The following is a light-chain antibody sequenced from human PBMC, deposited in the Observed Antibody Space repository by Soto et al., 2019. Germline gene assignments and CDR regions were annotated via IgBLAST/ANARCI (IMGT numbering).Light chain of an antibody. CDR1: QNITTF. V-gene: IGKV1-39*01. CDR3: QHSFETPFT. CDR2: ASS. Sequence: DIQMTQSPSSLPASVGDRVTITCRASQNITTFLNWYHHKPGKAPKLLIYASSILQRGVPSRFSGSGSGTDFTLTISSLQPEDFAIYYCQHSFETPFTFGPGTTVDIK. J-gene: IGKJ3*01.